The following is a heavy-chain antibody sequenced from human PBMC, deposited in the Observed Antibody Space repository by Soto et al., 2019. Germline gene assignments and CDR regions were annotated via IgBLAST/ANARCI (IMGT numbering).Heavy chain of an antibody. CDR2: INAGNGNT. J-gene: IGHJ4*02. CDR1: GYTFTSYA. Sequence: QVQLVQSGAEEKKPGASVKVSCKASGYTFTSYAMHWVRQAPGQRLEWMGWINAGNGNTKYAQKFQGRVTITRDTSARTPYMELSRLRSEGTAVYYCARSIVVVTALDYWGQGTLVTVSS. CDR3: ARSIVVVTALDY. D-gene: IGHD2-21*02. V-gene: IGHV1-3*05.